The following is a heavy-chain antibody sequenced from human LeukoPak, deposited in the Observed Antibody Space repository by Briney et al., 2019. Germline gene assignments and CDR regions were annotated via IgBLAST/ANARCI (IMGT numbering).Heavy chain of an antibody. Sequence: SVKVSCKASGGTFSSYTISWVRQAPGQGLEWMGRIIPILGIANYAQKFQGRVTITADKSTSTAYMELSSLRSEGTAVYYCAFDYYDSSGYSDYWGQGTLVTVSS. V-gene: IGHV1-69*02. D-gene: IGHD3-22*01. CDR1: GGTFSSYT. J-gene: IGHJ4*02. CDR3: AFDYYDSSGYSDY. CDR2: IIPILGIA.